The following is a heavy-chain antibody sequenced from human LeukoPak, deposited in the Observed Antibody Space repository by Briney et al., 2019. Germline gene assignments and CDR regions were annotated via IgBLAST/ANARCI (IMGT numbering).Heavy chain of an antibody. J-gene: IGHJ4*02. V-gene: IGHV3-11*04. D-gene: IGHD3-22*01. Sequence: GGSLRLSCAASGFTFSDYYMSWVRQAPGKGLEWVSYISSSGSTIYYADSVKGRFTISRDNAKNSLYLQMSSLRVEDTAVYYCASAWHLGIVVVMLDSWGQGTLVTVSS. CDR2: ISSSGSTI. CDR1: GFTFSDYY. CDR3: ASAWHLGIVVVMLDS.